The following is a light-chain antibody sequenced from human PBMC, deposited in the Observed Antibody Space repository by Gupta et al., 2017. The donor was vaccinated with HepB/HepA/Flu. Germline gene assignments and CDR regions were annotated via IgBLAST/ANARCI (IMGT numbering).Light chain of an antibody. V-gene: IGLV1-51*01. Sequence: QSVLTQPPSVSAAPGQKVTISCPGGSSNIGKNYVSWYQQLPGTAPKLLIDDNNERPSGIPDRFSGSKSGTSATLGITGLQTGDEADYYCGTGDSSLSAWVFGGGTQLTVL. CDR2: DNN. CDR3: GTGDSSLSAWV. CDR1: SSNIGKNY. J-gene: IGLJ2*01.